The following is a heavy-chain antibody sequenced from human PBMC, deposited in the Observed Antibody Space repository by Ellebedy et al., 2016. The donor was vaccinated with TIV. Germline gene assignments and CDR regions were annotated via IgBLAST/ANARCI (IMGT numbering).Heavy chain of an antibody. CDR3: ARSSSIAARFFRY. V-gene: IGHV4-39*07. CDR1: GGSISSSSYY. CDR2: IYYSGST. D-gene: IGHD6-6*01. Sequence: MPGGSLRLSCTVSGGSISSSSYYWGWIRQPPGKGLEWIGSIYYSGSTYYNPSLKSRVTISVDTSKNQFSLKLSSVTAADTAVYYCARSSSIAARFFRYWGQGTLVTVSS. J-gene: IGHJ4*02.